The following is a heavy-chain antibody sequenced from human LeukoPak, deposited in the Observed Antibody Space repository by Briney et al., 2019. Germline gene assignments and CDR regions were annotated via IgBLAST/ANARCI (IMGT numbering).Heavy chain of an antibody. CDR2: MNPNSGNT. D-gene: IGHD3-10*01. V-gene: IGHV1-8*01. CDR3: AREVGYYGSGSYLSPYYYYMDV. J-gene: IGHJ6*03. CDR1: GYTFTSYD. Sequence: ASVKVSCKASGYTFTSYDINWVRQATGQGLEWMGWMNPNSGNTGYAQKFQGRVTMTRNTSISTAYMELSSLRSEDTAVYYCAREVGYYGSGSYLSPYYYYMDVWGKGTTVTIPS.